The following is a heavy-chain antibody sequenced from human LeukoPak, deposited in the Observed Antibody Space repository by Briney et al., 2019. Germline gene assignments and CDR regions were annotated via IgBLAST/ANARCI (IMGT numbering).Heavy chain of an antibody. V-gene: IGHV3-30-3*01. D-gene: IGHD4-17*01. Sequence: GGSLTLSCAASGFTFSTYAMHWLRQAPGKGLEWVAVILYDGSSQYYTDSVKGRFTISRDNSRNTLYLQMNSLKVEDTAVYYCARDFRDYRDYVAYFDSWGQGTLVTVSS. CDR3: ARDFRDYRDYVAYFDS. CDR2: ILYDGSSQ. CDR1: GFTFSTYA. J-gene: IGHJ4*02.